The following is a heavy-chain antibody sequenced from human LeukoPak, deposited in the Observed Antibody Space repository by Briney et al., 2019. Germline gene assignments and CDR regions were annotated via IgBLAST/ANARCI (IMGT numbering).Heavy chain of an antibody. Sequence: PSETLSLTCTVSGGSIRSGGYYWSWIRQHPGKGLEWMGYIYYSGSTYSNPSLKSRVTISADTSNNELSLSLSSVTAADTAIYYCARDGTRLPGTGGFDYWGQGIAVTVSS. CDR2: IYYSGST. V-gene: IGHV4-31*03. CDR3: ARDGTRLPGTGGFDY. D-gene: IGHD1-14*01. CDR1: GGSIRSGGYY. J-gene: IGHJ4*02.